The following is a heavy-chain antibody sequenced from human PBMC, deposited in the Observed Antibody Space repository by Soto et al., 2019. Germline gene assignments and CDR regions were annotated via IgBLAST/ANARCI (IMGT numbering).Heavy chain of an antibody. D-gene: IGHD6-19*01. CDR2: IWYDGSNK. J-gene: IGHJ6*02. CDR1: GFTFSSYG. CDR3: ARDQQCLAYDYYYGMDV. Sequence: GGSLRLSCAASGFTFSSYGMHWVRQAPGKGLEWVAFIWYDGSNKYYADSVKGRFTISRDNSKNTLYLQMNSLRAEDTAVYYCARDQQCLAYDYYYGMDVGGQGTTLTVSS. V-gene: IGHV3-33*01.